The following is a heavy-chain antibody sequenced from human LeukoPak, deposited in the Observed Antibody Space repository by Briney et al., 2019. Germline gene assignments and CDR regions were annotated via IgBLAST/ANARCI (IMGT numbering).Heavy chain of an antibody. CDR3: ASSSSMIVVVFDY. V-gene: IGHV4-38-2*02. Sequence: SETLSLTCTVSGYSISSGYYWGWIRQPPGKGLEWIGSIYHSGSTYYNPSLKSRVTISVDTSKNQFSLKLSSVTAADTAVYYCASSSSMIVVVFDYWGQGTLVTVSS. CDR1: GYSISSGYY. J-gene: IGHJ4*02. CDR2: IYHSGST. D-gene: IGHD3-22*01.